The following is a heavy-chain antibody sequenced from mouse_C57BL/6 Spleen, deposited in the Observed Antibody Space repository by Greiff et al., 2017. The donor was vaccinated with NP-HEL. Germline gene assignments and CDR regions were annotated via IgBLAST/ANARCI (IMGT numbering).Heavy chain of an antibody. Sequence: QVQLQQPGAELVKPGASVKLSCKASGYTFTSYWMHWVKQRPGRGLEWIGRIEPNSGGTKYNEKFKSKATLTVDKPSSTAYMQLSSLTSEDSAVYYCARYGGYDYPGFAYWGQGTLVTVSA. V-gene: IGHV1-72*01. CDR2: IEPNSGGT. CDR1: GYTFTSYW. J-gene: IGHJ3*01. D-gene: IGHD2-4*01. CDR3: ARYGGYDYPGFAY.